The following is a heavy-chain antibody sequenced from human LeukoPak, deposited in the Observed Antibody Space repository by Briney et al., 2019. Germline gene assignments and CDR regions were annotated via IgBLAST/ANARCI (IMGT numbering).Heavy chain of an antibody. V-gene: IGHV4-34*01. D-gene: IGHD2-15*01. Sequence: NPSETLSLTCAVYGGSFSGYYWGWIRQPPGKGLEWIGSIYHSGSTYYNPSLKSRVTISVDTSKNQFSLKLSSVTAADTAMYHCARDRDVDDFDYWGRGTLVIVSS. J-gene: IGHJ4*01. CDR1: GGSFSGYY. CDR3: ARDRDVDDFDY. CDR2: IYHSGST.